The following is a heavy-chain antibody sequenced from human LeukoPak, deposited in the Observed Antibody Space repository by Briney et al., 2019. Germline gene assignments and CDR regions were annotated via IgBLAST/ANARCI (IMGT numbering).Heavy chain of an antibody. Sequence: GGSLRLSCAASGFTFSSYAMSWVRQAPGKGLEWVSAISGSGGSTYYADSVKGRFTITRDNSKNTLYLQMNSLRAEDTAVYYCAKDIGPYCGGDCYSVHYYGMDVWGQGTTVTVSS. CDR2: ISGSGGST. J-gene: IGHJ6*02. CDR3: AKDIGPYCGGDCYSVHYYGMDV. V-gene: IGHV3-23*01. CDR1: GFTFSSYA. D-gene: IGHD2-21*02.